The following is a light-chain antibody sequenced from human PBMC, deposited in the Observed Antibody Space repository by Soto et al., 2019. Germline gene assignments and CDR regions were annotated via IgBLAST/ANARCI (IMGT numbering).Light chain of an antibody. CDR3: QQYGSSPRT. CDR1: QSVSSIY. V-gene: IGKV3-20*01. Sequence: EIVLTQSPGALSLSPGKRATLSCRASQSVSSIYLAWYQQKPGQAPRLLIYGASSRATGIPDRFSGSGSGTDFTLTITRLEPEDFAVYYCQQYGSSPRTFGQGTKVDIK. J-gene: IGKJ1*01. CDR2: GAS.